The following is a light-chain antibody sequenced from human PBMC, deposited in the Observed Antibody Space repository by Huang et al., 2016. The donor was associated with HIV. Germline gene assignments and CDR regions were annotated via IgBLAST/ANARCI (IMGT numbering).Light chain of an antibody. Sequence: DIVMTQSPDSLAVSLGERATFDCKSSQSVLYSSNNKNYLAWYQQKSGQSPKLLIYWESTRESGVPDRFSGSGSGTDFTLTISSMQAEDVAVYFCQKYYSIPWTFGQGTKVEVK. CDR3: QKYYSIPWT. CDR2: WES. V-gene: IGKV4-1*01. CDR1: QSVLYSSNNKNY. J-gene: IGKJ1*01.